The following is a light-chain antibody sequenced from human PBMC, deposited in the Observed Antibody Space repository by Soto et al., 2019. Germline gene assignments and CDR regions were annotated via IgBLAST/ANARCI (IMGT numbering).Light chain of an antibody. CDR2: DAS. V-gene: IGKV3-11*01. CDR1: QSVSSY. J-gene: IGKJ1*01. CDR3: QQRSNWPPT. Sequence: EIVLTQSPATLSLSPGERATLSCRASQSVSSYFAGYQQKPGQAPRLLIDDASNRATGIPARFSGSASGTDFTSTISSLAPEDFAVYYCQQRSNWPPTFGQGTKVEIK.